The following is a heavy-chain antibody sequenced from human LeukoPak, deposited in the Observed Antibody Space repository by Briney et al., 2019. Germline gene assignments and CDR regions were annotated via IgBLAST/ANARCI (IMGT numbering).Heavy chain of an antibody. V-gene: IGHV1-2*02. J-gene: IGHJ5*02. CDR2: IKPNMGVT. D-gene: IGHD3-10*01. CDR3: AREGRKSNWFDP. Sequence: ASLKDSCKPSRYTPTGYLMQCVRQAPGEGREWMGWIKPNMGVTNYAQKLQSRVTTTRETTISTAYMELSRLRSDETAVYYCAREGRKSNWFDPGGQGTLVTV. CDR1: RYTPTGYL.